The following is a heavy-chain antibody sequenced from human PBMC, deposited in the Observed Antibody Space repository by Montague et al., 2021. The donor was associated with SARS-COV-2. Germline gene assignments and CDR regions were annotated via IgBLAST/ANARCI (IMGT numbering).Heavy chain of an antibody. CDR3: ARGSGWMGNAFDI. CDR2: IYYSGST. V-gene: IGHV4-59*07. D-gene: IGHD6-19*01. J-gene: IGHJ3*02. CDR1: GGSISSYH. Sequence: SDTLSLTRTVSGGSISSYHWSWIRQPPGKGLEWIGYIYYSGSTNXNPSLKSRVTISVDTSKNQFSLKLSYVTAADTAVYYCARGSGWMGNAFDIWGQGAMVTVSS.